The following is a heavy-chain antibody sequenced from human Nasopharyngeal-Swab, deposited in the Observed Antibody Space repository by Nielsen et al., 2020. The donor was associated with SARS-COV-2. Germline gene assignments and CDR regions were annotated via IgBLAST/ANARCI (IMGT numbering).Heavy chain of an antibody. V-gene: IGHV4-39*01. J-gene: IGHJ5*02. CDR3: ARQKNGILTGYYLPWDNWFDP. CDR2: IYYSGST. D-gene: IGHD3-9*01. Sequence: WIRQHPGKGLEWIGSIYYSGSTYYNPSLKSRVTISVDTSKNQFSLKLSSVTAADTAVYYCARQKNGILTGYYLPWDNWFDPWGQGTLVTVSS.